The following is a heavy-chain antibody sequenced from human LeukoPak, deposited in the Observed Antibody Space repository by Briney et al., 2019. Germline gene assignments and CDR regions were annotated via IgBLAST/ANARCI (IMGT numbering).Heavy chain of an antibody. CDR2: IRSKAYGGTT. J-gene: IGHJ4*02. V-gene: IGHV3-49*04. CDR3: TRDPADPQAAEEGY. D-gene: IGHD6-13*01. CDR1: GFTFSSYS. Sequence: GGSLRLSCAASGFTFSSYSMNWVRQAPGKGLEWVGFIRSKAYGGTTEYAASVKGRFTISRDDSKSIAYLQMNSLKTEDTAVYYCTRDPADPQAAEEGYWGQGTLVTVSS.